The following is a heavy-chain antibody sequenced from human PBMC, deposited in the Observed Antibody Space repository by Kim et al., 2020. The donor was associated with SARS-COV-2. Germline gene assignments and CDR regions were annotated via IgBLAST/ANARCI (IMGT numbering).Heavy chain of an antibody. CDR2: IYTSGST. D-gene: IGHD3-9*01. V-gene: IGHV4-4*07. CDR3: ARASRDILTGYDPNWFDP. J-gene: IGHJ5*02. CDR1: GGSISSYY. Sequence: SETLSLTCTVSGGSISSYYWSWIRQPTGKGLEWIGRIYTSGSTNYNPSLKSRVTMSVDTSKNQFSLKLSSVTAADTAVYYCARASRDILTGYDPNWFDPWGQGTLVTVSS.